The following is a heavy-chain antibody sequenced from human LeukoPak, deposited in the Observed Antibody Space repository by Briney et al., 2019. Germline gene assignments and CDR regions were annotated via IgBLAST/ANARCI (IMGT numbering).Heavy chain of an antibody. CDR1: GFTVSNNY. D-gene: IGHD6-19*01. Sequence: GGSLRLSCAASGFTVSNNYMSWVRQPPGKGLESVPVIYSGGGTYYADSVKGRFTISRDNSKNTLYLQMNSLRAEDTAVYYCASQYSSGWYGLDYWGQGTLVTVSS. CDR2: IYSGGGT. J-gene: IGHJ4*02. V-gene: IGHV3-53*01. CDR3: ASQYSSGWYGLDY.